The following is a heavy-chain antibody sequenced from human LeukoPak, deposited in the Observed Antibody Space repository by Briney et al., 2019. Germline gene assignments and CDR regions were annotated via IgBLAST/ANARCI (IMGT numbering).Heavy chain of an antibody. CDR1: GFTFSTYW. CDR2: INSDGSGT. CDR3: VRDSSKWYYDF. D-gene: IGHD6-13*01. V-gene: IGHV3-74*01. Sequence: GGSLRLSCAASGFTFSTYWIHWVRQAPGKGLVWVSRINSDGSGTSYADSVKGRFTISRDNAKNTLYLQMNSLRVEDTAVCYCVRDSSKWYYDFWGQGSLVTVSS. J-gene: IGHJ4*02.